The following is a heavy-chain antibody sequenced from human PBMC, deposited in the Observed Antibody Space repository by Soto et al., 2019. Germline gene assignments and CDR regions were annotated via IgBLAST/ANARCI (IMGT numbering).Heavy chain of an antibody. Sequence: SVEVSCKASGFTFTSSAVQWVRQARGQRLEWIGWIVVGSGNTNYARKFQERVTITRDMSTSTAYMELSSLRSEDTAVYYCAAVTRLLWFGELLFSYYYGMDVWGQGTTVTVSS. D-gene: IGHD3-10*01. J-gene: IGHJ6*02. V-gene: IGHV1-58*01. CDR1: GFTFTSSA. CDR3: AAVTRLLWFGELLFSYYYGMDV. CDR2: IVVGSGNT.